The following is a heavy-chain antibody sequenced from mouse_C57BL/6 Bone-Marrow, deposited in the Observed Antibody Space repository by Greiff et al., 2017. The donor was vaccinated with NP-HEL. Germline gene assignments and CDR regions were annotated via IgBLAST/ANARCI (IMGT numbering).Heavy chain of an antibody. V-gene: IGHV1-26*01. CDR2: INPNNGGT. CDR1: GYTFTDYY. CDR3: ARYGNYLLDAMDY. Sequence: EVQLQQSGPELVKPGASVKISCKASGYTFTDYYMNWVKQSHGKSLEWIGDINPNNGGTSYNQKFKGKATLTVDKSSSTAYMVLRSLTSEDSAVYYCARYGNYLLDAMDYWGQGTSVTVSS. J-gene: IGHJ4*01. D-gene: IGHD2-1*01.